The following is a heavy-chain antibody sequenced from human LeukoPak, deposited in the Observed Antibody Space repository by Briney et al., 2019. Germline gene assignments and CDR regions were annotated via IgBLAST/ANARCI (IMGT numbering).Heavy chain of an antibody. CDR2: IYHSGTT. CDR3: AGGVVVPAAIIGRNYFDY. Sequence: SETLSLTCAVSGYSISSNYYWGWIRQAPGKGLEWSGSIYHSGTTHYNPSLMSRVTISVDASKSQFSLTLTSVTAADTAVYYCAGGVVVPAAIIGRNYFDYWGQGTLVTVSS. CDR1: GYSISSNYY. J-gene: IGHJ4*02. D-gene: IGHD2-2*01. V-gene: IGHV4-38-2*01.